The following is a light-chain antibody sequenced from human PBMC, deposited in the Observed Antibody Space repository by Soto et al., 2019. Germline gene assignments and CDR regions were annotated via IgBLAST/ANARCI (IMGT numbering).Light chain of an antibody. CDR3: SSYTTTSTSV. CDR2: DVN. V-gene: IGLV2-14*01. Sequence: QSALTQPASVSGSPGQSITISCTGTSSDVGGYTYVSWYQQHPGKAPKLMIYDVNNRPSGISNRFSGSKSGNTASLTISGLQAEDEADYYCSSYTTTSTSVFGTGTKVTVL. J-gene: IGLJ1*01. CDR1: SSDVGGYTY.